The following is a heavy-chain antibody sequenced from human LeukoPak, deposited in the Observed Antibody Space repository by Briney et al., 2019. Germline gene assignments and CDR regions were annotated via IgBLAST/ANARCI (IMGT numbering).Heavy chain of an antibody. CDR3: AREGQGVGDWLVPPDN. CDR2: ISAYNGNT. J-gene: IGHJ4*02. Sequence: GASVKVSCKASGYTFTSYGISWVRQAPGQGLEWMGWISAYNGNTNYAQKLQGRVTMTTDTSTSTAYMELRSLRSDDTDVYYCAREGQGVGDWLVPPDNWGQGTMVTVSS. V-gene: IGHV1-18*04. CDR1: GYTFTSYG. D-gene: IGHD3-22*01.